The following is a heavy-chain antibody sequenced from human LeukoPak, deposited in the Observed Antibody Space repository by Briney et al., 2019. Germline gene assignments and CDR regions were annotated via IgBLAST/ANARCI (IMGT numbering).Heavy chain of an antibody. CDR3: ARGGGYFDTMGDY. Sequence: ASVKVSCKASGYTFTSYAMHWVRQAPGQRLEWMGWINAGNGNTKYSQEFQGRVTITRDTSASTAYMELSSLRSEDMAVYYCARGGGYFDTMGDYWGQGTLVTVSS. CDR2: INAGNGNT. V-gene: IGHV1-3*03. J-gene: IGHJ4*02. CDR1: GYTFTSYA. D-gene: IGHD3-9*01.